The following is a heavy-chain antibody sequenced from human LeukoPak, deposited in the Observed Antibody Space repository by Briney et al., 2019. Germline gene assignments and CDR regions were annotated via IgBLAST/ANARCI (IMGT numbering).Heavy chain of an antibody. CDR2: IIPIFGTA. V-gene: IGHV1-69*01. Sequence: ASVKVSCKASGGTFSSYAISWVRHAPEQGLEWMGGIIPIFGTANYAQKFQGRVTITADESTSTAYMELSSLRSEDTAVYYCARRTGGYDDLYYYYYYMDVWGKGTTVTVSS. J-gene: IGHJ6*03. D-gene: IGHD5-12*01. CDR1: GGTFSSYA. CDR3: ARRTGGYDDLYYYYYYMDV.